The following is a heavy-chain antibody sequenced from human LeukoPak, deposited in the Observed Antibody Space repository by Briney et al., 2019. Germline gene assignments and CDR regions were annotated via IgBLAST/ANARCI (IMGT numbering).Heavy chain of an antibody. J-gene: IGHJ6*03. CDR1: GFTFTDAW. CDR3: ARGLYWGSAGNGVCYMDV. CDR2: INESRTT. Sequence: GSLRLSCAASGFTFTDAWMSWVRQAPGKGLEWIGEINESRTTNYNPSLKSRATISADTSSKQFSLNLSSVTAADTALYYCARGLYWGSAGNGVCYMDVWGPGTTVTVSS. D-gene: IGHD7-27*01. V-gene: IGHV4-34*01.